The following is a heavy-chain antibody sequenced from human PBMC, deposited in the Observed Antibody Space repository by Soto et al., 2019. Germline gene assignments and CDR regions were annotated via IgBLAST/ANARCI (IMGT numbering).Heavy chain of an antibody. CDR3: AKDRGGRYCSSTSCYFFRGNYSDY. V-gene: IGHV3-9*01. D-gene: IGHD2-2*01. CDR1: GFTFDDYA. Sequence: EVQLVESGGGLVQPGRSLRLSCAASGFTFDDYAMHWVRQAPGKGLEWVSGISWNSGSIGYADSVKGRFTISRDNAKNSLYLQMNSLRAEDTALYYCAKDRGGRYCSSTSCYFFRGNYSDYWGQGTLVTVSS. CDR2: ISWNSGSI. J-gene: IGHJ4*02.